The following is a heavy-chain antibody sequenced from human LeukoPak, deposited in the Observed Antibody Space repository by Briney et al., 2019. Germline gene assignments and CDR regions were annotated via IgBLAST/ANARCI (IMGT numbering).Heavy chain of an antibody. CDR2: IYYSGST. Sequence: SETLSLTCTVSGGSINNSYWTWIRQPPGKGLEWIGHIYYSGSTNYNPSLKSRVTVSVDTSKSQFSLKLSSVTAADTAVYYCARGDARGYSYGHFHFDHWGHGTLVTVSS. CDR3: ARGDARGYSYGHFHFDH. D-gene: IGHD5-18*01. CDR1: GGSINNSY. J-gene: IGHJ4*01. V-gene: IGHV4-59*01.